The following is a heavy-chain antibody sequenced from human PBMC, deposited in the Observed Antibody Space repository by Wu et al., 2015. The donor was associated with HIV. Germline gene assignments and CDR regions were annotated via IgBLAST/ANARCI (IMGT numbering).Heavy chain of an antibody. Sequence: QVQLVQSGAEVKKPGASVKVSCQASGYTFTDYYIHWLRQAPGQGLEWMGWINPNSGGTNYAQKFHGRVTLTRDTSIGTAYMELSRLTSDDTAVYYCARVRYYYDSSGYYGMDVWGQGP. CDR1: GYTFTDYY. CDR3: ARVRYYYDSSGYYGMDV. V-gene: IGHV1-2*02. CDR2: INPNSGGT. D-gene: IGHD3-22*01. J-gene: IGHJ6*02.